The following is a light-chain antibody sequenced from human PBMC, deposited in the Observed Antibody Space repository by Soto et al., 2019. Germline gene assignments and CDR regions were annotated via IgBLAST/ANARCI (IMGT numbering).Light chain of an antibody. CDR3: QQYYDTPYT. CDR2: WAS. V-gene: IGKV4-1*01. J-gene: IGKJ2*01. CDR1: QSVTSNS. Sequence: VMTQSPATLSVSPGERATLSCRASQSVTSNSLAWYQQKPGQPPKLLIYWASTRESGVPDRFSGSGSGTDFTLTISSLQAEDVAVYYCQQYYDTPYTFGQGTRLEI.